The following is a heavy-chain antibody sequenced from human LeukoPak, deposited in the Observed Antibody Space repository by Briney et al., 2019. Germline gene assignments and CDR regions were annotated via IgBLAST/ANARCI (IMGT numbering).Heavy chain of an antibody. CDR3: ARGRGSGWYDAFDI. CDR2: ISYDGSNK. V-gene: IGHV3-33*01. J-gene: IGHJ3*02. CDR1: GFTFSSYG. Sequence: GGSLRLSCAASGFTFSSYGMYWVRQAPGKGLEWVAIISYDGSNKFYADSVRGRFTISRDNSKNTLYVQMNSLRAEDTAVYYCARGRGSGWYDAFDIWGQGTMVTVSS. D-gene: IGHD6-19*01.